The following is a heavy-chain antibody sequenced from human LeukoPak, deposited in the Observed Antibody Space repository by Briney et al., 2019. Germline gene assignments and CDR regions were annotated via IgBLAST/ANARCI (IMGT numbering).Heavy chain of an antibody. CDR2: ISGSGGST. D-gene: IGHD1-1*01. Sequence: PGGSLRLSCAASGFTFSSYFMSWVRQAPGKGLEWVSAISGSGGSTYYADSVKGRFTISRDNSKNTLYLQMGSLRAEDMAVYYCARDTSEAPIYYYYGMDVWGQGTTVTVSS. J-gene: IGHJ6*02. V-gene: IGHV3-23*01. CDR1: GFTFSSYF. CDR3: ARDTSEAPIYYYYGMDV.